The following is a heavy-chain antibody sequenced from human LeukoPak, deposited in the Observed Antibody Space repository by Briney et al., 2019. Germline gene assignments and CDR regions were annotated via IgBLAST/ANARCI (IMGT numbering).Heavy chain of an antibody. V-gene: IGHV4-38-2*02. D-gene: IGHD6-13*01. J-gene: IGHJ4*02. CDR2: ICYSGST. CDR1: GYSISSGYY. CDR3: ARHFTATTGTNANFDY. Sequence: KSSETLSLTCTVSGYSISSGYYWGWIRQPPGKGLEWIASICYSGSTSYNPSLKSRVTISVDMSKNQFYLRLFSVTAADTAVYYCARHFTATTGTNANFDYWGQGALVTVSS.